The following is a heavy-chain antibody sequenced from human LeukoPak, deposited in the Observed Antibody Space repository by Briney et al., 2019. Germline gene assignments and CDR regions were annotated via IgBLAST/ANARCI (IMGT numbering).Heavy chain of an antibody. CDR2: IYYSGST. CDR3: ARHGDYYDGAFDI. CDR1: GGSISSYY. J-gene: IGHJ3*02. V-gene: IGHV4-59*08. D-gene: IGHD3-22*01. Sequence: SETLSLTCTVSGGSISSYYWSWIQQPPGKGLEWIGYIYYSGSTNYNPSLKSRVTISVDTSKNQFSLKLSSVTAADTAVYYCARHGDYYDGAFDIWGQGTMVTVSS.